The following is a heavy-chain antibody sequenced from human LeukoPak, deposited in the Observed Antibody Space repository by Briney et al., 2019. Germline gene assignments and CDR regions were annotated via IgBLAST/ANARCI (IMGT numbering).Heavy chain of an antibody. CDR2: ISSSSSYI. V-gene: IGHV3-21*01. J-gene: IGHJ3*02. Sequence: GGSLRLSCAASGFTFSSYSMNWVRQAPGKGLEWVSSISSSSSYIYYADSVKGRFTISRDNSKNTLYLQMNSLRAEDTAVYYCARAGLSSGDDAFDIWGQGTMVTVSS. CDR3: ARAGLSSGDDAFDI. D-gene: IGHD3-22*01. CDR1: GFTFSSYS.